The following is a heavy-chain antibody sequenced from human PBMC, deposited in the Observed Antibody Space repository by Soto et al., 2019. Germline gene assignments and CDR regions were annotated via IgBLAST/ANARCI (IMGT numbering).Heavy chain of an antibody. D-gene: IGHD2-15*01. CDR2: ISVYTGDT. J-gene: IGHJ4*02. CDR1: GYTFTSYD. CDR3: ARASLYCSGGNCFPYYFDY. Sequence: ASVKVSCKTSGYTFTSYDFGWVRQAPGQGLQRMGWISVYTGDTKYTQSLQGRVTMTTDTSTTTAYMELRSLRSDDTAVYYCARASLYCSGGNCFPYYFDYWGQGTLVTVSS. V-gene: IGHV1-18*04.